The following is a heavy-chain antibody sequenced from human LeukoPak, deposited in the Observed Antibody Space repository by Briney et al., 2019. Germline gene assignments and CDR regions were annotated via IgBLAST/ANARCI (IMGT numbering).Heavy chain of an antibody. CDR3: AKVGDYYDSSGYGVGDY. J-gene: IGHJ4*02. CDR1: GFTFSSYG. D-gene: IGHD3-22*01. V-gene: IGHV3-30*18. CDR2: IWYGGSNK. Sequence: PGRSLRLSCAASGFTFSSYGMHWVRQAPGKGLEWVAVIWYGGSNKYYADSVKGRFTISRDNSKNTLYLQMNSLRAEDTAVYYCAKVGDYYDSSGYGVGDYWGQGTLVTVSS.